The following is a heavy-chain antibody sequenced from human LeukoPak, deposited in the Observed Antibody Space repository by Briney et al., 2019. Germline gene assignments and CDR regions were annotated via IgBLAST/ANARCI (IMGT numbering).Heavy chain of an antibody. V-gene: IGHV1-18*01. CDR2: SSAYNGNT. Sequence: APVKVSCKASGYTFTSYGISWVRQAPGQGLECMGWSSAYNGNTNYAQKPQRRVTLTTDTSTRTAYMELRTLRSDDTAVYYCARDSYYYDSSGYYPNWFDPWGQGTLVTVSS. CDR1: GYTFTSYG. D-gene: IGHD3-22*01. J-gene: IGHJ5*02. CDR3: ARDSYYYDSSGYYPNWFDP.